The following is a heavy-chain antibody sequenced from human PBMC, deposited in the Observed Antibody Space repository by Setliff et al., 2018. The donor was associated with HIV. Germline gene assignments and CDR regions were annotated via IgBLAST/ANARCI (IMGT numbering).Heavy chain of an antibody. D-gene: IGHD1-7*01. CDR1: GGSVSDYF. Sequence: SETLSLTCTVSGGSVSDYFWNWIRQPPGKGLEWIGYIYYSGSTNYNPSLESRVSISVDASKNQFSLRLSSVTATDTAVYYCARGHTWNYYGGDYFDYWGQGSLVTVSS. V-gene: IGHV4-59*02. J-gene: IGHJ4*02. CDR3: ARGHTWNYYGGDYFDY. CDR2: IYYSGST.